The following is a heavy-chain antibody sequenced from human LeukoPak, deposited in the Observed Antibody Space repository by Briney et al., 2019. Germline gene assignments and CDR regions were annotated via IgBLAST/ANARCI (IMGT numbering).Heavy chain of an antibody. CDR1: GGSISSYY. J-gene: IGHJ5*02. V-gene: IGHV4-59*01. Sequence: SETLSLTCTVSGGSISSYYWSWIRQPPGKGLEWIGYIYYSGSTNYNPSLKSRVTISVDTSKNQFSLKLSSVTAADTAVYYCARGGGYGRNWFDPWGQGTLVIVSS. CDR3: ARGGGYGRNWFDP. D-gene: IGHD2-15*01. CDR2: IYYSGST.